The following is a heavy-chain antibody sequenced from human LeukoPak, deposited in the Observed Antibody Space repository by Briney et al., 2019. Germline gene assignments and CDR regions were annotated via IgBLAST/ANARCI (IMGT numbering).Heavy chain of an antibody. V-gene: IGHV1-69*05. CDR1: GGTFGSYA. CDR3: ARDLGIAVVGEAFDI. CDR2: IIPIFGTA. J-gene: IGHJ3*02. D-gene: IGHD6-19*01. Sequence: KVSCKASGGTFGSYAISWVRQAPGQGLEWMGRIIPIFGTANYAQKFQGRVTITTDESTSTAYMELSSLRSEDTAVYYCARDLGIAVVGEAFDIWGQGTMVTVSS.